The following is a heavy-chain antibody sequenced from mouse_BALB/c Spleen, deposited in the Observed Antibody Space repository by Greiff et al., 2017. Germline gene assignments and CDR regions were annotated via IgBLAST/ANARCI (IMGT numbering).Heavy chain of an antibody. CDR3: ANGNSFFYAMDY. D-gene: IGHD2-1*01. CDR2: ISSGGSYT. CDR1: GFTFSSYA. J-gene: IGHJ4*01. Sequence: EVQGVESGGGLVKPGGSLKLSCAASGFTFSSYAMSWVRQTPEKRLEWVATISSGGSYTYYPDSVKGRFTISRDNAKNTLYLQMSSLRSEDTAMYYCANGNSFFYAMDYWGQGTSVTVSS. V-gene: IGHV5-9-3*01.